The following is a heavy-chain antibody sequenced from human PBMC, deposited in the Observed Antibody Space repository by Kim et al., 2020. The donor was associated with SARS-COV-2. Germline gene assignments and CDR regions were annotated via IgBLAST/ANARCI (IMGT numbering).Heavy chain of an antibody. CDR3: VPQGLDY. V-gene: IGHV3-23*01. CDR1: GFTFSSYA. CDR2: VGGSGDRT. J-gene: IGHJ4*02. Sequence: GGSLRLSCAASGFTFSSYAMNWVRQAPGKGLEWVSAVGGSGDRTYYADSVKGRFTISRDNSKSTFYLQMNSLRVEDTAVYYCVPQGLDYWGQGTLVTVSS.